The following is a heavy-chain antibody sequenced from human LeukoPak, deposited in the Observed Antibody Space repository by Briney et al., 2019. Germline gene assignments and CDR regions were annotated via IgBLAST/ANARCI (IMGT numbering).Heavy chain of an antibody. Sequence: PGGSLRLSCAASGFTFSSYSMNWVRQAPGKGLEWVSSISSSRSYIFYADSVKGRFTISRDNAKNSLYLQMNSLRAEDTAVYYCARERAMATGYFDYWGQGTLVTVSS. CDR3: ARERAMATGYFDY. D-gene: IGHD5-24*01. CDR1: GFTFSSYS. V-gene: IGHV3-21*01. CDR2: ISSSRSYI. J-gene: IGHJ4*02.